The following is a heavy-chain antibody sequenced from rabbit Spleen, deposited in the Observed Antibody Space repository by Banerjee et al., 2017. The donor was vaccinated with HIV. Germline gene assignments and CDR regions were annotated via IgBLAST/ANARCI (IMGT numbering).Heavy chain of an antibody. CDR1: RFSFSDRDV. Sequence: QEQLVESGGGLVKPGASLTLTCKASRFSFSDRDVMCWVRQAPGKGLEWIACINASTGKPVYATWASGRFTISRTSSTTVTLRMTSLTAADRATYFCARNFDLWGQGTLVTVS. V-gene: IGHV1S45*01. J-gene: IGHJ4*01. CDR3: ARNFDL. CDR2: INASTGKP.